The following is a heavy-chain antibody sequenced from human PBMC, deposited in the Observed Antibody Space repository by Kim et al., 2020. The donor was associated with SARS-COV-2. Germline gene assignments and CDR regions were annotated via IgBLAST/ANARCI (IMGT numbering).Heavy chain of an antibody. CDR3: ARYPRWFGELSPPDY. Sequence: PTLKTRVPISVDTSKNQFSLKLSSVTAADTAVYYCARYPRWFGELSPPDYWGQGTLVTVSS. J-gene: IGHJ4*02. D-gene: IGHD3-10*01. V-gene: IGHV4-39*01.